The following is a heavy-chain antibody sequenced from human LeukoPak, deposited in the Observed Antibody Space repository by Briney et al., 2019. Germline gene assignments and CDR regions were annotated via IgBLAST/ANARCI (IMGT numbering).Heavy chain of an antibody. CDR1: GFTFSSYS. D-gene: IGHD6-6*01. V-gene: IGHV3-21*01. J-gene: IGHJ4*02. CDR2: ISSSSSYI. CDR3: ARAHQYSSSSNY. Sequence: GGSLRLSCAASGFTFSSYSMDWVRQAPGKGLEWVSSISSSSSYIYYADSVKGRSTISRDNAKNSLYLQMNSLRAEDTAVYYCARAHQYSSSSNYWGQGTLVTVSS.